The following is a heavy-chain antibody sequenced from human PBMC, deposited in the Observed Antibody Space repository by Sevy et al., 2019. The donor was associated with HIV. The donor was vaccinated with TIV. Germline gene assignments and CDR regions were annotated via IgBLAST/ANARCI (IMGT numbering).Heavy chain of an antibody. CDR3: ARALGMATFGQIRFDS. V-gene: IGHV4-38-2*01. CDR2: IYRSGTT. CDR1: SYSVGSDNY. Sequence: SQTLSLTCAVSSYSVGSDNYWGWIRQSPGKGLEWIGIIYRSGTTYYNPSLKSRVTISVDTPKNQFSLKLSSVTASDTAVYFCARALGMATFGQIRFDSWGQGTLVTVSS. D-gene: IGHD5-12*01. J-gene: IGHJ5*01.